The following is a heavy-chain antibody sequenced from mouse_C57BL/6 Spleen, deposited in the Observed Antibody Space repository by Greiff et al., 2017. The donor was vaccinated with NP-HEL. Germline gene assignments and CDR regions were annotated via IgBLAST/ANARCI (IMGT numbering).Heavy chain of an antibody. CDR1: GFTFSSYG. J-gene: IGHJ3*01. Sequence: EVQLVESGGDLVKPGGSLKLSCAASGFTFSSYGMSWVRQTPDKRLVWVATISSGGSYTYYPDSVKGRFTISRDNAKNTLYLQMSSLKSEDTAMYYCARHVDSSGFAYWGQGTLVTVSA. CDR3: ARHVDSSGFAY. CDR2: ISSGGSYT. D-gene: IGHD3-2*02. V-gene: IGHV5-6*01.